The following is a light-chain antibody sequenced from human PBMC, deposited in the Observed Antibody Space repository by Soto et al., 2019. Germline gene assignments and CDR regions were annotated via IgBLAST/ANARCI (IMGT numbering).Light chain of an antibody. J-gene: IGLJ3*02. CDR3: AAWDDSLSGVV. V-gene: IGLV1-47*01. CDR2: RNN. CDR1: SSKIGSNY. Sequence: QSVLTQPPSASGTPGQRVTISYSGSSSKIGSNYVYWYQQLPGTAPKLLIYRNNQRPSGVPDRFSGSKSGTSASLAISGLRSEDEANYYCAAWDDSLSGVVFGGGTKLTVL.